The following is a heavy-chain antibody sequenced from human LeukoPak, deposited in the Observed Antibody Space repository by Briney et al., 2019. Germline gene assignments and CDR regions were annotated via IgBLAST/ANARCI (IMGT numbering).Heavy chain of an antibody. CDR2: IYTSGST. J-gene: IGHJ3*02. CDR3: ARLYGDYETPAFDI. CDR1: GGSISSGSYY. Sequence: SETLSLTCTVSGGSISSGSYYWSWIRQPAGKGLEWIGRIYTSGSTNYNPSLKSRVTISVDTSKNQFSLKLSSVTAADTAVYYCARLYGDYETPAFDIWGQGTMVTVSS. D-gene: IGHD4-17*01. V-gene: IGHV4-61*02.